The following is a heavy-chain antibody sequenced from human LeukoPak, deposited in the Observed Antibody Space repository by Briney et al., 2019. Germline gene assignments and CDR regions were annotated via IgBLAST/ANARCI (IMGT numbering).Heavy chain of an antibody. CDR1: GGSISSYY. CDR2: IYYSGST. CDR3: ARDHGTTVVTWFDY. V-gene: IGHV4-59*12. J-gene: IGHJ4*02. D-gene: IGHD4-23*01. Sequence: SETLSLTCTVSGGSISSYYWSWIRQPPGKGLEWIGYIYYSGSTNYNPSLKSRVTISVDTSKNQFSLKLNSVTAADTAVYYCARDHGTTVVTWFDYWGQGTLVTVSS.